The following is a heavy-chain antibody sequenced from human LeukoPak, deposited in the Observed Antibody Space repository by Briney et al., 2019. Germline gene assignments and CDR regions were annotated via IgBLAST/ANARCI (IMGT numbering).Heavy chain of an antibody. V-gene: IGHV3-49*03. CDR3: TRDLYGDTYYFDY. CDR2: IRSKAYGGTT. CDR1: GFTFCDYA. Sequence: GGSLRLSCTASGFTFCDYAMSWFRQAPGKGLEWVGFIRSKAYGGTTEYAASVKGRFTISRDDSKSIAYLQMNSLKTEDTAVYYCTRDLYGDTYYFDYWGQGTLVTVSS. D-gene: IGHD4-17*01. J-gene: IGHJ4*02.